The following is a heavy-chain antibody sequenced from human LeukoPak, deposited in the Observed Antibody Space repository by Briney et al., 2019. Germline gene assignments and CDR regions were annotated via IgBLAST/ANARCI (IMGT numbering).Heavy chain of an antibody. V-gene: IGHV6-1*01. J-gene: IGHJ4*02. CDR1: GDSVSSNSVA. D-gene: IGHD3-3*01. CDR3: VRDARYTPEW. Sequence: SQSLSLTGAISGDSVSSNSVAWNWTRQSPSRGLEWLGRTYYRSKWYNDYAASVKSRISVSPDTSKNQFSLQLSSVALEDTAVYYCVRDARYTPEWWGQGTLVTVSS. CDR2: TYYRSKWYN.